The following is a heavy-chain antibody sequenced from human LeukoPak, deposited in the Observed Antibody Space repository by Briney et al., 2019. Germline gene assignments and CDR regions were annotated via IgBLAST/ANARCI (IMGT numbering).Heavy chain of an antibody. J-gene: IGHJ4*02. CDR1: GFTFSSYA. V-gene: IGHV3-23*01. CDR3: AKVRSDCSSTGCPLSFDY. CDR2: ISGSGGST. D-gene: IGHD2-2*01. Sequence: GGSLGLSCAASGFTFSSYAMSWVRQAPGKGLGWVSAISGSGGSTYYADSVKGRFTISRDNSKNTLYLQMNSLRAEDTAVYYCAKVRSDCSSTGCPLSFDYWGQGTLVTVSS.